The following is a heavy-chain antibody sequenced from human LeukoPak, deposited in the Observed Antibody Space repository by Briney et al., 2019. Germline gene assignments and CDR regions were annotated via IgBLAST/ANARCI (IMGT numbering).Heavy chain of an antibody. Sequence: ASVKVSCKASGGTFSSYAISWVRQAPGQGLEWMGWINPNSGGTNYAQKFQGRVTMTRDTSISTAYMELSSLRSEDTAVYYCARGPDYYYGMDVWGQGTTVTVSS. CDR3: ARGPDYYYGMDV. V-gene: IGHV1-8*02. CDR1: GGTFSSYA. J-gene: IGHJ6*02. CDR2: INPNSGGT.